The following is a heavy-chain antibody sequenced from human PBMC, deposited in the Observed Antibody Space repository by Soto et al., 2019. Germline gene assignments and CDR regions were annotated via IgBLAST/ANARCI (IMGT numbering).Heavy chain of an antibody. V-gene: IGHV1-24*01. CDR3: ATAYDSGSYYEGFDI. D-gene: IGHD1-26*01. Sequence: ASVKVSCKVSGYTLTELSMHWVRQAPGKGLEWMGGFDPGDGETIYAQKFRGRVTMTEDTSTDTAYMELSSLRSEDTAVHYCATAYDSGSYYEGFDIWGQGTMVTVSS. J-gene: IGHJ3*02. CDR2: FDPGDGET. CDR1: GYTLTELS.